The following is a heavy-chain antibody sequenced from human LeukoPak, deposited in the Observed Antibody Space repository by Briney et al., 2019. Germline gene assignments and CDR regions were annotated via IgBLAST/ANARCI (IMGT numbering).Heavy chain of an antibody. CDR2: ITDNGATT. CDR3: ARAGDCTNGICYTADFDY. D-gene: IGHD2-8*01. V-gene: IGHV3-23*01. J-gene: IGHJ4*02. Sequence: GGSLRLSCAASGFTFSSYAMSWVRQAPGKGLEWVSAITDNGATTYYADSVKGRFTISRDNSKNTLYLQMNSLRAEDTAVYYCARAGDCTNGICYTADFDYWGQGTLVIVSS. CDR1: GFTFSSYA.